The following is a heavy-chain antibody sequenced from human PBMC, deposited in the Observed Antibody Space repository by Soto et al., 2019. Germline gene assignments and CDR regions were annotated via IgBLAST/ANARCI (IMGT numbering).Heavy chain of an antibody. CDR1: GFTFSSYS. V-gene: IGHV3-48*02. D-gene: IGHD2-2*01. CDR3: ARGKDASNYKWFDP. J-gene: IGHJ5*02. Sequence: GGSLRLSCAASGFTFSSYSMNWVRQAPGKGLEWVSYISSSSIKIFYADSVKGRFTISRDNANNSLYLQMNSLRDDEKAVYYCARGKDASNYKWFDPWGQRTLVTVSS. CDR2: ISSSSIKI.